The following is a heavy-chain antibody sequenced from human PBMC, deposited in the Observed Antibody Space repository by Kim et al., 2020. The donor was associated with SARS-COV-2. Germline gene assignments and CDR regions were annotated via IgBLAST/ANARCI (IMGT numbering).Heavy chain of an antibody. J-gene: IGHJ6*02. D-gene: IGHD4-17*01. Sequence: LKSRVTISVDTSKNQFSLKLSSVTAADTAVYYCARPMTTVTTPLAGGMDVWGQGTTVTVSS. V-gene: IGHV4-34*01. CDR3: ARPMTTVTTPLAGGMDV.